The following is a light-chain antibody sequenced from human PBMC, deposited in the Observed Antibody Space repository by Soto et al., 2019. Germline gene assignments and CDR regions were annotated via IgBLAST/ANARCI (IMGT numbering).Light chain of an antibody. Sequence: QSALTQPASVSGSPGQSITISCTGTSSDVGGYNFVSWYQQHPGKAPKLMIYEVNNRPSGVSNRFSGSKSGNTASLTISGLQAEDEADYYCSSYTSTNTWVFGGGTQLTVL. J-gene: IGLJ3*02. CDR2: EVN. CDR3: SSYTSTNTWV. V-gene: IGLV2-14*01. CDR1: SSDVGGYNF.